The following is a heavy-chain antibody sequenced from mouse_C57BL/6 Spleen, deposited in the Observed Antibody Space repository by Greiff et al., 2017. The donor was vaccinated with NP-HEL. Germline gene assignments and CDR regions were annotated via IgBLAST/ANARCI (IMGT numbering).Heavy chain of an antibody. CDR2: INPNNGGT. J-gene: IGHJ2*01. V-gene: IGHV1-22*01. Sequence: EVQVVESGPELVKPGASVKMSCKASGYTFTDYNMHWVKQSHGKSLEWIGYINPNNGGTSYNQKFKGKATLTVNKSSSTAYMELRSLTSEDSAVYYCAREDYSNFDYWGQGTTLTVSS. CDR3: AREDYSNFDY. D-gene: IGHD2-5*01. CDR1: GYTFTDYN.